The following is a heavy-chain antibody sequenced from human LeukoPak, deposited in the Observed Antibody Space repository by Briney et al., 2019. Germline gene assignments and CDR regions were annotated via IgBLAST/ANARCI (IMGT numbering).Heavy chain of an antibody. J-gene: IGHJ4*02. CDR2: ISAYNGNT. D-gene: IGHD5-18*01. CDR1: GYTFTSYG. CDR3: ARASGIQLWSPGDY. V-gene: IGHV1-18*01. Sequence: GASVKVSCKASGYTFTSYGISWVRQAPGQGLEWMGWISAYNGNTNYAQKLQGRVTMTTDTSTSTAYIELRSLRSDDTAVYYCARASGIQLWSPGDYWGQGTLVTVSS.